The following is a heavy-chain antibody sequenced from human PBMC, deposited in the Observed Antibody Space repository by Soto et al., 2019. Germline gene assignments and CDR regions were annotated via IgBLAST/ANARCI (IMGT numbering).Heavy chain of an antibody. CDR2: IIPILGIA. Sequence: QVQLVQSGAEVKKPGSSVKVSCKASGGTFSSYTISWVRQAPGQGLEWMGRIIPILGIANYAQKFQGRVTITADKSTSTAYMVLSSLRSEDTAVYYCASTPYSSSWYGGVDYWGQGTLVTVSS. CDR1: GGTFSSYT. V-gene: IGHV1-69*02. D-gene: IGHD6-13*01. J-gene: IGHJ4*02. CDR3: ASTPYSSSWYGGVDY.